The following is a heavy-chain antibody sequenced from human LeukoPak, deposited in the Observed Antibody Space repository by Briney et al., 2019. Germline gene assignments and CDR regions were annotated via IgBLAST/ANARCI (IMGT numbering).Heavy chain of an antibody. CDR2: IYYSGST. CDR3: ARTQILGYCSSTSCYDVVNWFDP. D-gene: IGHD2-2*01. CDR1: GDSISSYY. Sequence: SETLSLTCTVSGDSISSYYWSWIRQPPGKGLEWIGYIYYSGSTNYNPSLESRVTISVDTSKNQFSLKLSSVTAADTAVYYCARTQILGYCSSTSCYDVVNWFDPWGQGTLVTVSS. V-gene: IGHV4-59*01. J-gene: IGHJ5*02.